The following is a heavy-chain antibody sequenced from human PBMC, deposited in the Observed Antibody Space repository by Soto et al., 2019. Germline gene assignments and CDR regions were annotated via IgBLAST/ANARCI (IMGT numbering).Heavy chain of an antibody. J-gene: IGHJ4*02. Sequence: QVQLVQPGAEVKKPGASVKFSCKASGYIFTNFYIHWVRQAPGQGLEWIGIINPNGGSTNYAQNFQGRVTMTRDTSTSTVYMDLSSLRSEDTAVDYCTRGLASGDDWGQGTLITVSS. V-gene: IGHV1-46*03. CDR3: TRGLASGDD. D-gene: IGHD6-6*01. CDR2: INPNGGST. CDR1: GYIFTNFY.